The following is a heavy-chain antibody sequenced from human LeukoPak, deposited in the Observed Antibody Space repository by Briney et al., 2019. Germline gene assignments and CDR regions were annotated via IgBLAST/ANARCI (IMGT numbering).Heavy chain of an antibody. Sequence: GGSLRLSCSASGFTFSSYSMHWVRQAPGKGLEYVSAIISNGGSTYYAESVKGRFTISTDNSTNTLYLQMSSLRAEDTAVYYCVKVMGYCGGGSWCAFDIWGQGTMVTVSS. CDR3: VKVMGYCGGGSWCAFDI. J-gene: IGHJ3*02. CDR1: GFTFSSYS. CDR2: IISNGGST. D-gene: IGHD2-15*01. V-gene: IGHV3-64D*09.